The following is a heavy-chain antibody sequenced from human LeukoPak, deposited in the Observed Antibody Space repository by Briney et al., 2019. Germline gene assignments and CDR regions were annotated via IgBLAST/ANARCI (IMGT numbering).Heavy chain of an antibody. Sequence: GGSLRLSCAASGFTFSSYSMNWVRQAPGKRLEWVSSISSSSTYTYYADSVKGRFTISRDDAKNSLYLQMNSLRAEDTAVYYCARKARTSITMVRGVRSYYYMDVWGKGTTVTVSS. D-gene: IGHD3-10*01. CDR3: ARKARTSITMVRGVRSYYYMDV. J-gene: IGHJ6*03. CDR2: ISSSSTYT. V-gene: IGHV3-21*01. CDR1: GFTFSSYS.